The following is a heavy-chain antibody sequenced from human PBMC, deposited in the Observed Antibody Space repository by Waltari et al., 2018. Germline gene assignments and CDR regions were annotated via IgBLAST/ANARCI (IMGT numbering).Heavy chain of an antibody. V-gene: IGHV1-18*01. CDR2: IGSKKGET. CDR1: GYTFNTDA. CDR3: ARDEDYNFWSGRGGMDV. Sequence: QPQLVQSGPEVREPGAAVKISCKTSGYTFNTDALSWVRQAPGQGLEWMGWIGSKKGETAYAKKFEGRVTMTTDVLTSTAYMELRRLTHDDTAVYYCARDEDYNFWSGRGGMDVWGQGTLVTVSS. D-gene: IGHD3-3*01. J-gene: IGHJ4*03.